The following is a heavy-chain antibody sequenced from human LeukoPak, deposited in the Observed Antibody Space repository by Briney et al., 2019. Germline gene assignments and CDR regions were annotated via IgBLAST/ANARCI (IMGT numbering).Heavy chain of an antibody. V-gene: IGHV4-4*07. J-gene: IGHJ4*02. CDR1: GGSISSYY. D-gene: IGHD1-26*01. CDR3: ARENSGSYTVFHY. CDR2: IYTSGST. Sequence: SETLSLTCTVSGGSISSYYWSWIRQPAGKGLEWIGRIYTSGSTNYSASLKSRVSMSVDTSKNQFSLKLSSVTAADTAVLYCARENSGSYTVFHYWGQGTLVTVSS.